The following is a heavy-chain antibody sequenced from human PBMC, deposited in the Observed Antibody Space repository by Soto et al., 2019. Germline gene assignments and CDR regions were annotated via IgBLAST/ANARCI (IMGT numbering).Heavy chain of an antibody. J-gene: IGHJ6*03. V-gene: IGHV3-53*01. Sequence: GGSLRLSCAASGFTVSSNYMCWVRQAPGKGLEWVSVIYSGGSTYYADSVKGRFTISRDNSKNTLYLQMNSLRAEDTAVYYCARDRVSSSDYYYYMDVWGKGTTVTVSS. D-gene: IGHD6-6*01. CDR3: ARDRVSSSDYYYYMDV. CDR1: GFTVSSNY. CDR2: IYSGGST.